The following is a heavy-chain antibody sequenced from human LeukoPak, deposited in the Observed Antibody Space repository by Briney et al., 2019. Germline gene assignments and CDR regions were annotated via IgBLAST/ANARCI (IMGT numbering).Heavy chain of an antibody. J-gene: IGHJ6*04. V-gene: IGHV3-21*01. CDR1: GFTFSSYS. CDR2: ITSSSTYI. D-gene: IGHD3-10*02. Sequence: PGGSLRLSCAASGFTFSSYSMNWVRQAPGKGLEWVSSITSSSTYIYYADSVRGRFTISRDNAKNSLYLQMNSLRAEDTAVYYCAELGITMIGGVWGKGTTVTISS. CDR3: AELGITMIGGV.